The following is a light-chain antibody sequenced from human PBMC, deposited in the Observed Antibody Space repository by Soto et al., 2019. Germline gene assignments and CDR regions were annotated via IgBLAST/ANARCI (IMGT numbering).Light chain of an antibody. CDR1: QSLSRTY. CDR3: QHYGNSPYT. J-gene: IGKJ2*01. CDR2: GVS. Sequence: EIVLTQSPGTLSLSPGERVILSCRASQSLSRTYLAWYQQKAGQAPRLLIYGVSTRATGIPDRFSGSGSGTDFTLTISRLEPEEFAVYFCQHYGNSPYTFGQGTKLEI. V-gene: IGKV3-20*01.